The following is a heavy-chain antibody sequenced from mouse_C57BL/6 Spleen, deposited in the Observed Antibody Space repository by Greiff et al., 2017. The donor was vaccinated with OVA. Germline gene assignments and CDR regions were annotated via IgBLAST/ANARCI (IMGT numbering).Heavy chain of an antibody. J-gene: IGHJ3*01. V-gene: IGHV5-4*01. CDR2: ISDGGSYT. D-gene: IGHD3-2*02. CDR3: ARGRTAQATFFAY. Sequence: EVQLVESGGGLVKPGGSLKLSCAASGFTFSSYAMSWVRQTPEKRLEWVATISDGGSYTYYPDNVKGRFTISRDNAKNNLYLQMSHLKSEDTAMYYCARGRTAQATFFAYWGQGTLVTVSA. CDR1: GFTFSSYA.